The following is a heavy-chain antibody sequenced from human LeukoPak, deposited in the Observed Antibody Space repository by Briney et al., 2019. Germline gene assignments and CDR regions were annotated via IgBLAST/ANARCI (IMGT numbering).Heavy chain of an antibody. CDR1: GFTFSSYA. CDR2: ISYDGSNK. D-gene: IGHD6-19*01. CDR3: ARAPGIAVVGSY. J-gene: IGHJ4*02. V-gene: IGHV3-30-3*01. Sequence: GGSLRLSCAASGFTFSSYAMHWVRQAPGKGLEWVAVISYDGSNKYYADSVKGRFTISRDNSKNTLYLQMNSLRAEDTAVYYCARAPGIAVVGSYWGQGTLVTVSS.